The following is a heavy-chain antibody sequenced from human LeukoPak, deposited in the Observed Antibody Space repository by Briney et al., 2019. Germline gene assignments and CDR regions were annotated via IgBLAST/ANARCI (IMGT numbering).Heavy chain of an antibody. CDR3: ARDQEGFDY. CDR2: FDPEDGET. V-gene: IGHV1-24*01. J-gene: IGHJ4*02. CDR1: GYTLTELS. Sequence: TSVKVSCKVSGYTLTELSMHWVRQAPGKGLEWMGGFDPEDGETIYAQKFQGRVTVTRDTSTSTVHMELSGLRSEDTAVYYCARDQEGFDYWGQGTLVTVSS.